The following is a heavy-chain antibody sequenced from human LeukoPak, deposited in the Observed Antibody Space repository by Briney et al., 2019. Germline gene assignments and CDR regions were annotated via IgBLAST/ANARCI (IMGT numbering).Heavy chain of an antibody. Sequence: PGGSLRLSCAASGFTFGSYGMHWVRQAPGKGLEWVAVILSDGSKEFYTDSVKGRFTISRDNAKNSLYLQMNSLRAEDTAVYYCARDIYYDSSGYYGSVYWGQGTLVTVSS. V-gene: IGHV3-33*01. CDR2: ILSDGSKE. D-gene: IGHD3-22*01. CDR3: ARDIYYDSSGYYGSVY. CDR1: GFTFGSYG. J-gene: IGHJ4*02.